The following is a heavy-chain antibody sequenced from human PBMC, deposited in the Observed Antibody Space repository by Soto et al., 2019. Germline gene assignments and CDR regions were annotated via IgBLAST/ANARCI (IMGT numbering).Heavy chain of an antibody. V-gene: IGHV4-31*03. CDR2: IYYSGST. J-gene: IGHJ6*02. Sequence: QVQLQESGPGLVKPSQTLSLTCTVSGGSISSGGYYWSWIRQHPGKGLEWIGYIYYSGSTYYNPSLNSRVTISVDPSKNQFSLKLSSVTAADTAVYYCARDHDYGDPGPYRLDVWGQGTTVTVSS. D-gene: IGHD4-17*01. CDR1: GGSISSGGYY. CDR3: ARDHDYGDPGPYRLDV.